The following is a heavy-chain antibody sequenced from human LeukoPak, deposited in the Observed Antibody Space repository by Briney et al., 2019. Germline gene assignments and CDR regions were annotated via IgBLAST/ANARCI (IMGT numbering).Heavy chain of an antibody. V-gene: IGHV3-7*02. D-gene: IGHD6-19*01. Sequence: GGSLRLPCAVSGFTFSSYWMNWVRQAPGKGLEWVAKIKEDGSEKYYVDSVKGRFTISRDNAKNSLYLQMNSLRAEDTAVYYCARVHSGAWSDCWGQGTLVTVSS. CDR2: IKEDGSEK. J-gene: IGHJ4*02. CDR3: ARVHSGAWSDC. CDR1: GFTFSSYW.